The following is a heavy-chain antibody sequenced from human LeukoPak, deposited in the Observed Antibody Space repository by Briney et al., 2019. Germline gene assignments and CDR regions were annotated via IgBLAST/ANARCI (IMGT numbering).Heavy chain of an antibody. CDR1: GFTFSSYS. J-gene: IGHJ6*03. V-gene: IGHV3-48*01. CDR3: AGLGSIYYYYYMDV. Sequence: PGGSLRLSCAASGFTFSSYSMNWVRQAPGKGLEWVSYISSSSSTIYYADSVKGRFTISRDNAKNSLYLQMDSLRAEDTAVYYCAGLGSIYYYYYMDVWGKGTTVTVSS. D-gene: IGHD2-15*01. CDR2: ISSSSSTI.